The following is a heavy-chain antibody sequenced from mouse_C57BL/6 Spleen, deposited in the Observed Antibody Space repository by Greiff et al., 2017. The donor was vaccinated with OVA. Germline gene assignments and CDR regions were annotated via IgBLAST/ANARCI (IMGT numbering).Heavy chain of an antibody. CDR2: IYPGSGST. D-gene: IGHD2-4*01. CDR3: ARGDDYHYAMDY. J-gene: IGHJ4*01. CDR1: GYTFTSYW. Sequence: QVQLQQPGAELVKPGASVKMSCKASGYTFTSYWITWVKQRPGQGLEWIGDIYPGSGSTNYNEKFKSKATLTVDTTSSTAYMQLSSLTSEDSAVYSCARGDDYHYAMDYWGQGTSVTVSS. V-gene: IGHV1-55*01.